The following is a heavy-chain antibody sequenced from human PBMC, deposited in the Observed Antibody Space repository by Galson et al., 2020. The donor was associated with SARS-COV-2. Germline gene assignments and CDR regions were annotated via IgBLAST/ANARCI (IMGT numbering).Heavy chain of an antibody. V-gene: IGHV1-8*01. CDR1: GYTFTSYD. J-gene: IGHJ5*02. CDR3: ARVRRVIFWFDP. CDR2: MNPNSGNT. D-gene: IGHD3-22*01. Sequence: ASVKVSCKASGYTFTSYDINWVRQATGQGLEWMGWMNPNSGNTGYAQKFQGRVTMTRNTSISTAYMELSSLRSEDTAVYYCARVRRVIFWFDPWGQGTLVTVSS.